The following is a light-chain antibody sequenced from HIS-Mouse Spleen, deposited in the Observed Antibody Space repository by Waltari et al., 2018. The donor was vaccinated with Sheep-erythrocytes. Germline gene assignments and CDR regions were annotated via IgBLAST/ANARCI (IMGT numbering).Light chain of an antibody. Sequence: SYELTQPPSVSVSPGQTASITCSGDKLGDKYACWYQQKPGQSPVLVIYQDSKRPSGIPERFSGSNSGNTATLTISSLQPEDFATYYCLQDYNYPFTFGPGT. CDR1: KLGDKY. J-gene: IGLJ1*01. CDR2: QDS. V-gene: IGLV3-1*01. CDR3: LQDYNYPFT.